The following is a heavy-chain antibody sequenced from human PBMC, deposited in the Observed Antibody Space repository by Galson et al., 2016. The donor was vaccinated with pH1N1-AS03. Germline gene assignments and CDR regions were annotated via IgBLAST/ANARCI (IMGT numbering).Heavy chain of an antibody. Sequence: SLRLSCAASGFRFIDYWMTWVRQAPGKGLEWVANIDQDGSEEYYMDSVEGRFTISRDNAKNSLSLQMNSLRSEDTAVYYCVRPSSGSFRYWGPGTLVTVSS. CDR3: VRPSSGSFRY. V-gene: IGHV3-7*01. J-gene: IGHJ4*02. CDR1: GFRFIDYW. CDR2: IDQDGSEE. D-gene: IGHD1-26*01.